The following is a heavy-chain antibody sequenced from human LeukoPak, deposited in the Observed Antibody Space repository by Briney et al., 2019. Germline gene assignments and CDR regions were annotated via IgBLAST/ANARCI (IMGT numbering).Heavy chain of an antibody. CDR3: ARSSGWWSLDY. Sequence: GGSLRLSCAASGFTFSTASLHWVRQAPGRGLEWVSAFDTGFGTFYSASLKGGFSISRDNSKNTLFLQMNSLRAEDTAVYYCARSSGWWSLDYWGQETLVTVSS. CDR2: FDTGFGT. D-gene: IGHD6-19*01. V-gene: IGHV3-23*01. J-gene: IGHJ4*02. CDR1: GFTFSTAS.